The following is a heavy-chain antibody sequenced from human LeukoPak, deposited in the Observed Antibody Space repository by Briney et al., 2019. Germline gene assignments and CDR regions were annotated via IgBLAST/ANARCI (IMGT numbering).Heavy chain of an antibody. J-gene: IGHJ6*03. CDR2: IYYSGST. CDR3: ARDNVDTATRSALYYYYYMDV. Sequence: SETLSLTCTVSGGSISSSSYYWGWIRQPPGKGLEWIGNIYYSGSTNYNPSLKSRVTISVDTSKNQFSLKLSSVTAADTAVYYCARDNVDTATRSALYYYYYMDVWGKGTTVTVSS. V-gene: IGHV4-61*05. D-gene: IGHD5-18*01. CDR1: GGSISSSSYY.